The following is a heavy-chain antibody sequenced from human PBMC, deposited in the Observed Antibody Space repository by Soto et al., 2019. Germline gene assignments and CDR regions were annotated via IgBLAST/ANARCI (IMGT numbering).Heavy chain of an antibody. J-gene: IGHJ6*02. CDR2: IYHRGST. Sequence: QVQLQESGPGLVKPSGTLSLTCAVSGGSISGINWWYWVRQPPGKGLEWIGEIYHRGSTHYNPSLGSRVTISVDRSKNHFSLKLSSVTAADTAVYYCARFGGGMDVWGQGTTVTVSS. CDR3: ARFGGGMDV. D-gene: IGHD3-10*01. V-gene: IGHV4-4*02. CDR1: GGSISGINW.